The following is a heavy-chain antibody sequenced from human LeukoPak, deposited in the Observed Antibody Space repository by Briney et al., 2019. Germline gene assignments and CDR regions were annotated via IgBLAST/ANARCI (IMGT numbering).Heavy chain of an antibody. CDR2: ISAYNGNT. CDR1: GGTFSSYA. D-gene: IGHD1/OR15-1a*01. Sequence: ASVKVSCKASGGTFSSYAISWVRQAPGQGLEWMGWISAYNGNTNYAQKLQGRVTMTTDTSTSTAYMELRSLRSDDTAVYYCARREQGQLQVFDYWGQGTLVTVSS. V-gene: IGHV1-18*01. CDR3: ARREQGQLQVFDY. J-gene: IGHJ4*02.